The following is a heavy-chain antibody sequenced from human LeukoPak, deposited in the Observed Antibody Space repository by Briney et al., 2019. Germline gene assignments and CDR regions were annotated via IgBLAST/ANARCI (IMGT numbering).Heavy chain of an antibody. J-gene: IGHJ4*02. CDR1: GFTFSSYA. Sequence: PGGSLRLSCAASGFTFSSYAMSWVRQAPGKGLEWVSAISGSDGSTYYADSVKGRFTISRDNSKNTLYLQMNSLRAEDTAVYYCAKDLGYDFWSGSPSFDYWGQGTLVTVSS. D-gene: IGHD3-3*01. V-gene: IGHV3-23*01. CDR2: ISGSDGST. CDR3: AKDLGYDFWSGSPSFDY.